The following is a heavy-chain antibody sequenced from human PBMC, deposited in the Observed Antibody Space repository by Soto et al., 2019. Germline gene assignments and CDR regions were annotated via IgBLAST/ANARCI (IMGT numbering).Heavy chain of an antibody. Sequence: QVQLVQSGAEVKKPGSSVKVSCKASGGTFSSYAISWVRHAPGQGLEWMGGSIPSFGTANYAQKFQGRVTITADESTSTAYMELSSLRSEDTAVYYCARAYYGSGFRGLDYWGQGTLVTVSS. CDR1: GGTFSSYA. V-gene: IGHV1-69*01. J-gene: IGHJ4*02. CDR2: SIPSFGTA. CDR3: ARAYYGSGFRGLDY. D-gene: IGHD3-10*01.